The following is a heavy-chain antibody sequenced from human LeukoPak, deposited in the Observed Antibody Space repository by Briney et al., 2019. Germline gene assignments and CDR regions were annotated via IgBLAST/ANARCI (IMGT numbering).Heavy chain of an antibody. CDR1: GFTFSSYE. CDR3: ARNGDYPFYYYYYGMDV. V-gene: IGHV3-48*03. Sequence: GGSLRLSCAASGFTFSSYEMNWVRQAPGKGLEWVSYISSSGSTIYYADSVKGRFTISRDNAKNSPYLQMNSLRAEDTAVYYCARNGDYPFYYYYYGMDVWGQGTTVTVSS. J-gene: IGHJ6*02. D-gene: IGHD4-17*01. CDR2: ISSSGSTI.